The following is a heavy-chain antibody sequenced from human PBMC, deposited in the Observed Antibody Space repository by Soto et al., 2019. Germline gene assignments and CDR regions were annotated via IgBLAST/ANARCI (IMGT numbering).Heavy chain of an antibody. Sequence: QLQLQESGARLVKPSQTLSLPCGVSGGSMTSGGHPWAWLRQPPGKGLEWIGYISHIGSAFYTPSLMGRATISVDRSKNQFHLSLNFVTAADTAVYYCAREAGVVGANYFDYWGQGILVTVSS. CDR1: GGSMTSGGHP. D-gene: IGHD1-26*01. CDR2: ISHIGSA. CDR3: AREAGVVGANYFDY. V-gene: IGHV4-30-2*01. J-gene: IGHJ4*02.